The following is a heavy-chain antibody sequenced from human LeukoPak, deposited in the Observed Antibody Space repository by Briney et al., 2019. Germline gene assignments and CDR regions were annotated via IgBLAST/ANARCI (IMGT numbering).Heavy chain of an antibody. V-gene: IGHV3-23*01. Sequence: GGSLRLSCAASGFTFSSYAMSWVRQAPGKGLEWVSAISGIGGSTYYADSVKGRFTISRDNSKNTLYLQMNSLRAEDTAVYYCAKGYYYDSSGYSDLNYGMDVWGQGTTVTVSS. J-gene: IGHJ6*02. D-gene: IGHD3-22*01. CDR1: GFTFSSYA. CDR2: ISGIGGST. CDR3: AKGYYYDSSGYSDLNYGMDV.